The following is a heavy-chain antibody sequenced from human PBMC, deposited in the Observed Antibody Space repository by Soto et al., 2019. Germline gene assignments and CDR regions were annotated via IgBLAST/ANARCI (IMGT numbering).Heavy chain of an antibody. CDR3: AKARTTVTTPDY. D-gene: IGHD4-17*01. CDR2: ISGSGSNT. Sequence: PGGSLRLSCAASGFTFSTYAMNWVRQAPGKGLEWVSSISGSGSNTYYADSVKGRFTISRDNSKNTLYLQMSSLRAEDTAVYYCAKARTTVTTPDYWGQGTLVTVSS. CDR1: GFTFSTYA. V-gene: IGHV3-23*01. J-gene: IGHJ4*02.